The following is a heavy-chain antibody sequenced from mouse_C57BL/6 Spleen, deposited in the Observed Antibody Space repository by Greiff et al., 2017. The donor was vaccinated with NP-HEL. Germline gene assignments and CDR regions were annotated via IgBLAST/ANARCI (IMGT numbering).Heavy chain of an antibody. CDR2: ISDGGSYT. J-gene: IGHJ1*03. CDR3: ASAGTGWYFDV. CDR1: GFTFSSYA. V-gene: IGHV5-4*03. Sequence: EVKLMESGGGLVKPGGSLKLSCAASGFTFSSYAMSWVRQTPEKRLEWVATISDGGSYTYYPDNVKGRFTISRDNAKNNLYLQMSHLKSEDTAMYYCASAGTGWYFDVWGTGTTVTVSS. D-gene: IGHD3-3*01.